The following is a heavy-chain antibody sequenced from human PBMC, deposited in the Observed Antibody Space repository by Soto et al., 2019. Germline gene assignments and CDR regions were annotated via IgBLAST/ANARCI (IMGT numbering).Heavy chain of an antibody. J-gene: IGHJ4*02. D-gene: IGHD3-22*01. V-gene: IGHV3-11*06. CDR1: GFTFSDYY. CDR2: ISSSSSYT. Sequence: PGGSLRLSCAASGFTFSDYYMSWIRQAPGKGLEWVSYISSSSSYTNYADSVKGRFTISRDNAKNSLYLQMNSLRAEDTAVYYCARVRLGYYDSSGYYSYWGRGTLVTVSS. CDR3: ARVRLGYYDSSGYYSY.